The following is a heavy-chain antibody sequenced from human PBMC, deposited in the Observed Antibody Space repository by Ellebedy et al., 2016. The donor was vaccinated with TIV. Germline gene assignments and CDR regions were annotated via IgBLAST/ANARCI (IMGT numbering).Heavy chain of an antibody. CDR3: AKDQVAGDGRWVFDS. J-gene: IGHJ3*01. Sequence: GESLKISCAASGFTFNNYAMSWVRQAPGKGLEWVSTISHTGSRTYYANSVKGRFIISRDNSKNILYMQMNSLRAEDTAIYYCAKDQVAGDGRWVFDSWGQGTVVTVSS. D-gene: IGHD5-24*01. V-gene: IGHV3-23*01. CDR2: ISHTGSRT. CDR1: GFTFNNYA.